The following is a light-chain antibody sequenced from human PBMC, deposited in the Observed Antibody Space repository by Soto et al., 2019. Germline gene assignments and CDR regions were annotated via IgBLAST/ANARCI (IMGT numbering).Light chain of an antibody. V-gene: IGKV1-39*01. CDR2: AAS. CDR1: QSISTY. J-gene: IGKJ1*01. CDR3: QHTSNSPPT. Sequence: DMRMTHSKSSLSAAVGDRVTITCRASQSISTYLNWYQQRSGKAPKPLIYAASSLEGGVPSRFSGSGSGTDFTLTISSLQPEDFATYFCQHTSNSPPTFGQATKV.